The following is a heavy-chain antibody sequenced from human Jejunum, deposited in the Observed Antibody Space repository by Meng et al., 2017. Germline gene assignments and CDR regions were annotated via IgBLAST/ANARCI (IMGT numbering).Heavy chain of an antibody. Sequence: LVVCGGDLVDPGGSLRLSCAASGSSLGSSSKSWVRQAPGRGLAWVSVFTGSAGSTYYADSVERRFTTSRDISKNTLYLQMNSLRAEDTAVYYCAKLVKSWGQGTLVTVSS. CDR2: FTGSAGST. J-gene: IGHJ4*02. CDR1: GSSLGSSS. D-gene: IGHD4-23*01. V-gene: IGHV3-23*04. CDR3: AKLVKS.